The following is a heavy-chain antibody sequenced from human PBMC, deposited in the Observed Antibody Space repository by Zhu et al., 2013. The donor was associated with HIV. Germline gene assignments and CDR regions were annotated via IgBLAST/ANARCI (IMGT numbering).Heavy chain of an antibody. CDR2: IIPIFGTA. V-gene: IGHV1-69*01. J-gene: IGHJ6*02. CDR1: GGTFSSYA. Sequence: QVQLVQSGAEVKKPGSSVKVSCKASGGTFSSYAISWVRQTPGQGLEWMGGIIPIFGTANYAQKFQGRVTITADESTSTAYMELSSLRSEDTAVYYCARAFRCSSTSCYRDYYYGMDVWGQGTTVTVSS. D-gene: IGHD2-2*02. CDR3: ARAFRCSSTSCYRDYYYGMDV.